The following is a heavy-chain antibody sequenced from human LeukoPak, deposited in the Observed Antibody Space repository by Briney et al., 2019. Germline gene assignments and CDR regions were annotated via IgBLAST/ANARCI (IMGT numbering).Heavy chain of an antibody. CDR2: ISVSGGST. CDR1: GFTFISYG. V-gene: IGHV3-23*01. J-gene: IGHJ4*02. CDR3: AKEGGPRRLIGAAGTEYYFDY. Sequence: GGSLRLSCAASGFTFISYGMSGVRQAPGKGLEWVSAISVSGGSTYYAPPVKGRFTITRNNSKNTLYLQMNSLRAEDTAVSYCAKEGGPRRLIGAAGTEYYFDYWGQRTLVTVSS. D-gene: IGHD6-13*01.